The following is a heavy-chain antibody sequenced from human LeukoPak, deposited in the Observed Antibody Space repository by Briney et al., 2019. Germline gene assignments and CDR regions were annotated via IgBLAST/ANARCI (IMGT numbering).Heavy chain of an antibody. V-gene: IGHV3-21*01. Sequence: GGSLGLSCAASGFTFSSYSMNWVRQAPGKGLEWVSSISSSSSYIYYADSVKGRFTISRDNAKNSLYLQMNSLRAEDTAVYYCARGLYSSSWYPIQPDYYFDYWGQGTLVTVSS. CDR3: ARGLYSSSWYPIQPDYYFDY. CDR1: GFTFSSYS. D-gene: IGHD6-13*01. J-gene: IGHJ4*02. CDR2: ISSSSSYI.